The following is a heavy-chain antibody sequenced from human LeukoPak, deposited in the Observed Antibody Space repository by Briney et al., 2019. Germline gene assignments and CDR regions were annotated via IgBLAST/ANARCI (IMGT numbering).Heavy chain of an antibody. J-gene: IGHJ3*02. D-gene: IGHD6-19*01. CDR1: GYTFTSYW. CDR3: ARQRSRDPVAGYDAFDI. Sequence: GESLKISCKGSGYTFTSYWIGWVRQMPGKGLEWMGIIYPGDSDTRYSPSFQGQVTISADKSISTAYLQWSSLKASDTAMYSCARQRSRDPVAGYDAFDIWGQGTMVTVSS. CDR2: IYPGDSDT. V-gene: IGHV5-51*01.